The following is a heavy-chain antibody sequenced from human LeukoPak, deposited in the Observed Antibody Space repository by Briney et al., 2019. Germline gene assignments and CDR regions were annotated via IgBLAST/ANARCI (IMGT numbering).Heavy chain of an antibody. Sequence: SETLSLTCTVSGGSINTYYWSWIRQPPGKGLEWIGEINHSGSTNYNPSLKSRVTISVDTSKNQFSLKLSSVTAADTAVYYCARTPRIVGATIDYWGQGTLVTVSS. D-gene: IGHD1-26*01. CDR1: GGSINTYY. CDR2: INHSGST. J-gene: IGHJ4*02. CDR3: ARTPRIVGATIDY. V-gene: IGHV4-34*01.